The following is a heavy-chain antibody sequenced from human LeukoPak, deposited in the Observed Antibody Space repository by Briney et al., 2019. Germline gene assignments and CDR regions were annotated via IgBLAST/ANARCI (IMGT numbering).Heavy chain of an antibody. V-gene: IGHV1-8*03. CDR2: INPNSGNT. Sequence: PVASVKVSCKASGYTFTGYYMHWVRQAPGQGLEWMGWINPNSGNTGYAQKFQGRVTITRNTSISTAYMELSSLRSEDTAVYYCARLQKQLPRNGYYYYYMDVWGKGTTVTVSS. J-gene: IGHJ6*03. CDR3: ARLQKQLPRNGYYYYYMDV. D-gene: IGHD6-6*01. CDR1: GYTFTGYY.